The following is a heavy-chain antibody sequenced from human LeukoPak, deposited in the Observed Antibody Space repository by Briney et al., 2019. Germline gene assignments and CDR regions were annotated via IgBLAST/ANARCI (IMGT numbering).Heavy chain of an antibody. CDR3: ARGVYYYYCYMDF. V-gene: IGHV4-59*01. CDR2: IYYSGST. J-gene: IGHJ6*03. Sequence: SETLSLTCSVSGGSISSYYWSWIRKPPGKGLEWIGYIYYSGSTNYNPSLKGRVTISVDTSKNQFSLTLSSVTAADTAIYYCARGVYYYYCYMDFWGKGTTVTVSS. CDR1: GGSISSYY.